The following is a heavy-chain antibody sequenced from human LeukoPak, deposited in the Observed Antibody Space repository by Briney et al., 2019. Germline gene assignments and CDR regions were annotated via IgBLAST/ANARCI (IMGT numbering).Heavy chain of an antibody. V-gene: IGHV1-2*02. D-gene: IGHD6-13*01. CDR2: INPNTGGT. J-gene: IGHJ4*02. CDR3: ARGVASAGAKYFDQ. CDR1: GYTFTGYY. Sequence: GASVKVSCKASGYTFTGYYIHWVRQAPRQGLEWMGWINPNTGGTDYAQKFQGRVTMTRDTSISTVYMELSRLTSDDTAVYYCARGVASAGAKYFDQWGQGTLVTVSS.